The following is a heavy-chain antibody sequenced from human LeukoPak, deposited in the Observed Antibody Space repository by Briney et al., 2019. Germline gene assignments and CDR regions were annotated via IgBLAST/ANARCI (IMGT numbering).Heavy chain of an antibody. CDR3: AREKDFSLWDAAVDY. D-gene: IGHD3-3*01. J-gene: IGHJ4*02. V-gene: IGHV4-59*12. CDR2: IYYSGST. Sequence: PSETLSLTCTVSGGSISSYYWSWIRQPPGKGLEWIGYIYYSGSTNYNPSLKSRVTISVDTSKNQFSLKLSSVTAADTAVYYCAREKDFSLWDAAVDYWGQGTLVTVSS. CDR1: GGSISSYY.